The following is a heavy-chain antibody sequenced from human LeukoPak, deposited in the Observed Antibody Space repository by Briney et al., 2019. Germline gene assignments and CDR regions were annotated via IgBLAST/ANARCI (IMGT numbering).Heavy chain of an antibody. D-gene: IGHD3-3*01. V-gene: IGHV4-34*01. CDR1: GGSFSGYY. J-gene: IGHJ4*02. CDR2: INHSGST. Sequence: PSETLSLTCAVYGGSFSGYYWSWIRQPPGKGLEWIGEINHSGSTNYNPSLKSRVTISVDTSKNQFSLKLSSVTAADTAVYYCARVTGRSDFWSGYYTEIDYWGQGTLVTVSS. CDR3: ARVTGRSDFWSGYYTEIDY.